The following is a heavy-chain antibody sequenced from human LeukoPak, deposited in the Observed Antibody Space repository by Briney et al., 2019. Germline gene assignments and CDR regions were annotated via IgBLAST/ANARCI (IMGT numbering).Heavy chain of an antibody. CDR3: ARPPDTSGWYHNWFDT. D-gene: IGHD6-19*01. CDR2: MNPKSGNT. V-gene: IGHV1-8*01. J-gene: IGHJ5*02. Sequence: ASVKVSCKTSGYTFINYDINWVRQATGQGLEWMGWMNPKSGNTGYAEKFQGRVSMTRSNSMSTAYMELTSLTSDDTAVYYCARPPDTSGWYHNWFDTWGQGTLVTASS. CDR1: GYTFINYD.